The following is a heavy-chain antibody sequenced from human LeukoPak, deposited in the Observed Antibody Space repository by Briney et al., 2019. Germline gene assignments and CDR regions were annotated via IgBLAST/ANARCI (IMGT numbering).Heavy chain of an antibody. D-gene: IGHD4-17*01. J-gene: IGHJ5*02. CDR3: ARARHGDYVSWFDP. V-gene: IGHV3-64*01. CDR1: GFTFSSYA. CDR2: ISSNGGST. Sequence: PGGSLRLSCAASGFTFSSYAMHWVRQAPGKGLEYVSAISSNGGSTYYANSVKGRFTISRDNSKNTLYLQMGSLRAEDMAVNYCARARHGDYVSWFDPWGQGTLVTVSS.